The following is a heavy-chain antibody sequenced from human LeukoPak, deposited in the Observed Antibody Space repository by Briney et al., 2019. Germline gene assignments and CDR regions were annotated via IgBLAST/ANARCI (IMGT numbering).Heavy chain of an antibody. CDR2: IKQDGSEK. Sequence: PGGSLRLSCAASGFTFSSYWMRWVCQAPGKGLEWVANIKQDGSEKYYVDSVKGRFTISRDTSKNTLYLQMNSLRGEDTAVYYCARVPPGWGVGYYFDYWGQGTLVTVSS. J-gene: IGHJ4*02. CDR3: ARVPPGWGVGYYFDY. V-gene: IGHV3-7*02. CDR1: GFTFSSYW. D-gene: IGHD3-10*01.